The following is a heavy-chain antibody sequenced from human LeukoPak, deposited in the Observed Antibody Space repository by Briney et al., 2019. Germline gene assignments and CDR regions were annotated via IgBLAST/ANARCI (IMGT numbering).Heavy chain of an antibody. D-gene: IGHD2-15*01. CDR2: ISSGSSYI. CDR3: VRGPALGFDP. CDR1: GFNFADYS. Sequence: GGSLRLSCSASGFNFADYSMNWVRQAPGKGLEWVSYISSGSSYIYYLDSVKGRFAISRDNAKSSLYLQMNSLRAEDTAVYYCVRGPALGFDPWGQGTLVTVSS. V-gene: IGHV3-21*01. J-gene: IGHJ5*02.